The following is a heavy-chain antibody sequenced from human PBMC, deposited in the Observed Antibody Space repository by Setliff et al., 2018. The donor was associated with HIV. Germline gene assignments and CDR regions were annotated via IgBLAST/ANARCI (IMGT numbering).Heavy chain of an antibody. D-gene: IGHD2-15*01. V-gene: IGHV4-61*01. Sequence: SETLSLTCTVSGGSINSGNNYWSWIRQHPGKGLEWIGYFHYTGNTNYNPSLKSRVTISIDTAKNQFSLKLSSVTAADTAVYYCARVVSGGIDYWGQGTLVTVSS. CDR2: FHYTGNT. J-gene: IGHJ4*02. CDR1: GGSINSGNNY. CDR3: ARVVSGGIDY.